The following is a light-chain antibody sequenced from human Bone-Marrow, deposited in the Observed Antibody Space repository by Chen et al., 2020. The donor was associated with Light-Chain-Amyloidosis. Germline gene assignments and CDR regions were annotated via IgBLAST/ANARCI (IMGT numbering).Light chain of an antibody. CDR1: QSIISW. CDR3: QQYHVYST. CDR2: MAS. Sequence: DIQMTQSPSILSASVGDKVTITCRASQSIISWMAWYQQKPGKAPNLLISMASSLESGVPSRFSGSGSGTEFTLTISSLQPDDFATYYCQQYHVYSTFGQGTKVEIK. V-gene: IGKV1-5*03. J-gene: IGKJ1*01.